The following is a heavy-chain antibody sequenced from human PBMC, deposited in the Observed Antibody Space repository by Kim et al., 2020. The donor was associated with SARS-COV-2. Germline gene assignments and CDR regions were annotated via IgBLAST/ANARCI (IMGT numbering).Heavy chain of an antibody. J-gene: IGHJ3*02. CDR3: AREGGELERHDAFDI. D-gene: IGHD1-1*01. V-gene: IGHV1-69*01. Sequence: QEIPGRVPITADDSTSTAYMELSSLRSEDTAVYYCAREGGELERHDAFDIWGQGTMVTVSS.